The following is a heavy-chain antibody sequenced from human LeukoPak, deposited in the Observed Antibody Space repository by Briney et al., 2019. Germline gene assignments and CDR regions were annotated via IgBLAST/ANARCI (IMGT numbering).Heavy chain of an antibody. CDR1: GFTFSNCW. J-gene: IGHJ6*03. D-gene: IGHD1-26*01. Sequence: GGSLRLSCAASGFTFSNCWLGWVRQAPGKGLEWVANINQDGSERYFVDSVRGRFTISRDNAKNSLFLQINSLRAEDTAVYYCARVLSGATTINYYYYYMDVWGKGTTVTVSS. V-gene: IGHV3-7*01. CDR3: ARVLSGATTINYYYYYMDV. CDR2: INQDGSER.